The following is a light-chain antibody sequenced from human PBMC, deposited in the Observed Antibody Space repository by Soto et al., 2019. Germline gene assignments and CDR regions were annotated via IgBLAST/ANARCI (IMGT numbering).Light chain of an antibody. CDR2: SNN. CDR3: ATWDDSLNAWV. Sequence: QSALTQPPSASGTPGQRVTISCSGSSSNIESNAVNWYQQLPGTPPKLLIYSNNQRPSGVPDRFSGSKSGTSASLAISGLQSEDETDYYCATWDDSLNAWVFGGGTKLTVL. J-gene: IGLJ3*02. V-gene: IGLV1-44*01. CDR1: SSNIESNA.